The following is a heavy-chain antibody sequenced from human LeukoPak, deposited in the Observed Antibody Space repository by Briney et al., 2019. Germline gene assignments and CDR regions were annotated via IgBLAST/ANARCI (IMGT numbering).Heavy chain of an antibody. D-gene: IGHD3-22*01. CDR1: GGTFTSYA. CDR2: IIPIFGIA. CDR3: ARAPTMIVGWFDP. J-gene: IGHJ5*02. Sequence: GASVTVSCTASGGTFTSYAISWVRQAPGPGHEWMGRIIPIFGIANYAQKFQGRVTITADKSTSTAYMELSSLRSEDTAVYYCARAPTMIVGWFDPWGQGTLVTVSS. V-gene: IGHV1-69*04.